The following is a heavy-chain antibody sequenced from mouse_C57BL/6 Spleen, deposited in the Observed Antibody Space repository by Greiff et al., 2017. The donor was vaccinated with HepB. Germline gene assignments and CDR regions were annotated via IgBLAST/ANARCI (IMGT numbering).Heavy chain of an antibody. J-gene: IGHJ2*01. CDR3: TRGATTVVAGGYFDY. D-gene: IGHD1-1*01. CDR1: GYTFTDYE. CDR2: IDPETGGT. V-gene: IGHV1-15*01. Sequence: VKLQESGAELVRPGASVTLSCKASGYTFTDYEMHWVKQTPVHGLEWIGAIDPETGGTAYNQKFKGKAILTADKSSSTAYMELRSLTSEDAAVYYCTRGATTVVAGGYFDYWGQGTTLTVSS.